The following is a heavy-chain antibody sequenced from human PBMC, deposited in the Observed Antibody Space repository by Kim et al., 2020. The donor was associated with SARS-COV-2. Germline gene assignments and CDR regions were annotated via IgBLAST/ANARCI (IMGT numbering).Heavy chain of an antibody. V-gene: IGHV3-30*01. Sequence: SGKGRFTISRDNSKNTLYLQMNSLRAEDTAVYYCARDSLYSSSWYDFDYWGQGTLVTVSS. D-gene: IGHD6-13*01. J-gene: IGHJ4*02. CDR3: ARDSLYSSSWYDFDY.